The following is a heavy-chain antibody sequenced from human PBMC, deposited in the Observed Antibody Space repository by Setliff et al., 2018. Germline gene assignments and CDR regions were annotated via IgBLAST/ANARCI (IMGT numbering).Heavy chain of an antibody. Sequence: PGGSLRLSCAASGFTFSIYAMYWVRQAPRKGLKYVSAITANGGSTYYADSVKGRFTISRDNSKNTLYLQMGRLRAEDMAVYYCASFYCSGGRCYSGPLGYWGKGTLVTVSS. V-gene: IGHV3-64*02. J-gene: IGHJ4*02. CDR3: ASFYCSGGRCYSGPLGY. CDR2: ITANGGST. CDR1: GFTFSIYA. D-gene: IGHD2-15*01.